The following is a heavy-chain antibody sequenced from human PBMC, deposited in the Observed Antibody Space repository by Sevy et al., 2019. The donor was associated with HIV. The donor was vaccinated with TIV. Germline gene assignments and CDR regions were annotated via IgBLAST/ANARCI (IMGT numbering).Heavy chain of an antibody. D-gene: IGHD6-13*01. CDR2: ISYDGSNK. CDR3: ARGSSRNWFDP. V-gene: IGHV3-30-3*01. CDR1: GFTFSSYA. J-gene: IGHJ5*02. Sequence: GGSLRLSCAASGFTFSSYAMHWVRQAPGKGLEWVAVISYDGSNKYYADSVKGRFTISRDNSKNMLYLQMNSLRAEDTAVYYCARGSSRNWFDPWGQGTLVTVSS.